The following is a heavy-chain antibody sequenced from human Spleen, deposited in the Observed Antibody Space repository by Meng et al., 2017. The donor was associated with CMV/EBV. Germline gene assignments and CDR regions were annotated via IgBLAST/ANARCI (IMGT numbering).Heavy chain of an antibody. CDR1: GVTFSSYW. V-gene: IGHV3-74*01. Sequence: GGSLRLSCAASGVTFSSYWMHWVRQAPGKGLVWVSRINSAGSSTNYADSVKGRFTISRDNAKNTLYLQINSLRVEDTGVYYCARDPRTTIFGVVIDYWFDSWGQGTLVTVSS. J-gene: IGHJ5*01. D-gene: IGHD3-3*01. CDR2: INSAGSST. CDR3: ARDPRTTIFGVVIDYWFDS.